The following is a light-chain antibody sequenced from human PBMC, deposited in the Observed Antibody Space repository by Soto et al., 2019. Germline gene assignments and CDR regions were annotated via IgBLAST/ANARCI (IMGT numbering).Light chain of an antibody. J-gene: IGLJ2*01. V-gene: IGLV1-44*01. CDR1: SSNIGSNT. Sequence: QPVLTQPPSASGTPGRRVTTSCSGSSSNIGSNTVNWYQQLPGTAPKLLIYSNNQRPSGVPDRFSGSKSGTSASLAISGLQSEDEADYYCAAWDDSLNGPVFGGGTKLTVL. CDR2: SNN. CDR3: AAWDDSLNGPV.